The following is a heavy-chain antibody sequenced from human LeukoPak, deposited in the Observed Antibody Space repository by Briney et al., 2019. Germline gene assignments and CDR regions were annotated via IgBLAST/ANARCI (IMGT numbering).Heavy chain of an antibody. Sequence: SETLSLTCTVSGASISTYYWSWIRQPPGKGLEWIGYIYYSGSTNYNPSLKSRATISVDTSRNQFSLKLNSVTAADTAVYYCAKSNGYGLVDIWGQGTMVTVSS. CDR1: GASISTYY. CDR2: IYYSGST. V-gene: IGHV4-59*12. CDR3: AKSNGYGLVDI. D-gene: IGHD3-10*01. J-gene: IGHJ3*02.